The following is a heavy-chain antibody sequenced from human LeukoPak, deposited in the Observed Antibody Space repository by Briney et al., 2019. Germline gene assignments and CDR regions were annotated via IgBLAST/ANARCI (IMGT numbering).Heavy chain of an antibody. Sequence: SETLSLTCAVSGGSISSSSTNCWTWVRQPPGKGLEWIGEIYHSGATNYNPSLKSRVTMLLDKSKNQFSLKLNSVTAADTAVYYCARNGGNSDYDYWGQGTLVTVSS. V-gene: IGHV4-4*02. D-gene: IGHD4-23*01. J-gene: IGHJ4*02. CDR3: ARNGGNSDYDY. CDR1: GGSISSSSTNC. CDR2: IYHSGAT.